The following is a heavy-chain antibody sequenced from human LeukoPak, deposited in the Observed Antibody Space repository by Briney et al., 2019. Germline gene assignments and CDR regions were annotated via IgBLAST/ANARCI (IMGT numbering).Heavy chain of an antibody. CDR3: ARDMHYYDSSGYSNFDY. CDR1: GFTFSSYW. CDR2: INSDGSST. V-gene: IGHV3-74*01. D-gene: IGHD3-22*01. J-gene: IGHJ4*02. Sequence: GGSLRLSCAASGFTFSSYWMHWVRQAPGKGLVWVSRINSDGSSTSYADSVKGRFTISRDNAKNTLYLQMNSLRAEDTAVYYCARDMHYYDSSGYSNFDYWGQGTLVTVSS.